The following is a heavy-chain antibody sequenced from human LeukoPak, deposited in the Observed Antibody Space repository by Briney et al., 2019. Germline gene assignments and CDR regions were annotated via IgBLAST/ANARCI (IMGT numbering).Heavy chain of an antibody. CDR3: ARAAYSGSYHSDY. V-gene: IGHV4-61*01. J-gene: IGHJ4*02. D-gene: IGHD1-26*01. Sequence: SETLSLTCTVSGGSVNSGSYYWNWIRQPPGKGLEWIGYIYYSGSTNYNPSLKSRVTISVDMSKNQFSLKLSSVTAADTAVYYCARAAYSGSYHSDYWGQGTLVTVSS. CDR1: GGSVNSGSYY. CDR2: IYYSGST.